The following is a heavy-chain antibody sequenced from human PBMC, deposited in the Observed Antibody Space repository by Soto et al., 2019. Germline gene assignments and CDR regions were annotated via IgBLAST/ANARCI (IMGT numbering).Heavy chain of an antibody. J-gene: IGHJ6*02. D-gene: IGHD4-17*01. CDR1: GGSISSGGYY. V-gene: IGHV4-31*03. Sequence: SETLSLTCTVSGGSISSGGYYWSWIRQHPGKGLEWIGYIYYSGSTYYNPSLKSRVTISVDTSKNQFSLKLSSVTAADTAVYYCARGVRDYVHYYYGMDVWGQGTTVTV. CDR2: IYYSGST. CDR3: ARGVRDYVHYYYGMDV.